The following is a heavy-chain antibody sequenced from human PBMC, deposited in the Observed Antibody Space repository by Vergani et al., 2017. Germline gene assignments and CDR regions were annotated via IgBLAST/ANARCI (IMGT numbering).Heavy chain of an antibody. CDR2: IYYSGST. J-gene: IGHJ3*02. CDR1: GGSFSGYY. CDR3: ARQDVGVVPAAIDI. V-gene: IGHV4-34*01. D-gene: IGHD2-2*01. Sequence: QVQLQQWGAGLLKPSETLSLTCAVYGGSFSGYYWGWIRQPPGKGLEWIGSIYYSGSTYYNPSLKSRVTISVDTSKNQFSLKLSSVTAADTAVYYCARQDVGVVPAAIDIWGQGTMVTVSS.